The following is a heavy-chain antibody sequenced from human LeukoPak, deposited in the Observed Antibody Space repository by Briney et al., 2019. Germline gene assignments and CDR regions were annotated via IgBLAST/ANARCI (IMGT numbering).Heavy chain of an antibody. CDR1: GSYW. D-gene: IGHD2/OR15-2a*01. CDR2: INSDGSWT. V-gene: IGHV3-74*01. J-gene: IGHJ4*02. CDR3: VSFYETY. Sequence: PGGSLRLSCAASGSYWMHWVRQAPGKGLVWVPHINSDGSWTSYADSVKGRFTISKDNAKNTVYLQMNNLRAEDTAVYYCVSFYETYWGRGTLVTVSS.